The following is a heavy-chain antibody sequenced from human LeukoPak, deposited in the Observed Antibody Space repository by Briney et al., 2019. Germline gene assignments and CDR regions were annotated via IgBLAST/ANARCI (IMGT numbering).Heavy chain of an antibody. J-gene: IGHJ4*02. V-gene: IGHV3-64*01. CDR3: AGGSGSYYDY. Sequence: GGSLRLSCAASGFTFSSYARHWVGQAPGKGLEYVSAISSNGGSTYYANSVKGRFTISRDNSKNTLYLQMGSLRAEDMAVYYCAGGSGSYYDYRGQGTLVTVSS. CDR2: ISSNGGST. D-gene: IGHD1-26*01. CDR1: GFTFSSYA.